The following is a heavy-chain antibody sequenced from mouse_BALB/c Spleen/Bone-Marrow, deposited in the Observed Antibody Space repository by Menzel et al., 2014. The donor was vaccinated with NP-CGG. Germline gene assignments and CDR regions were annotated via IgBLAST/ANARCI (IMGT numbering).Heavy chain of an antibody. Sequence: QVQLQQSGAELVRPGSSVKISCKASGYAFSSYWMNWVKQRPGQGLEWIGQIYPGDGGTNYNGKFKGKATLTAAKSSSTAYMQLSSLTSEDSAVYFCALYGNYAGNWGQGTLVTVSA. J-gene: IGHJ3*01. D-gene: IGHD2-1*01. CDR3: ALYGNYAGN. CDR1: GYAFSSYW. CDR2: IYPGDGGT. V-gene: IGHV1-80*01.